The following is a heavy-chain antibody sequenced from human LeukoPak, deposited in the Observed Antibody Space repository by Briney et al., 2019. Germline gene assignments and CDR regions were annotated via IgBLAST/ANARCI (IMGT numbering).Heavy chain of an antibody. CDR2: IYYTGTT. Sequence: SETLSLTCSVFGDSIRTNGYYWGWIRQTPGKGLEWIGSIYYTGTTNYNPSLKSRVTISVDKSKNQFSLKLSSVTAADTAVYYCARGVLLSVPREVYFDYWGQGTLVTVSS. D-gene: IGHD3-10*01. CDR3: ARGVLLSVPREVYFDY. V-gene: IGHV4-39*07. CDR1: GDSIRTNGYY. J-gene: IGHJ4*02.